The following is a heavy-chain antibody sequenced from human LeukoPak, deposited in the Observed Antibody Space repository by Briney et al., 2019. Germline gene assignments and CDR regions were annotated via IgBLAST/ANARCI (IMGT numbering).Heavy chain of an antibody. J-gene: IGHJ3*02. CDR2: IIPILGIA. CDR1: GGTFSSYT. V-gene: IGHV1-69*02. D-gene: IGHD2-2*02. CDR3: ASRYCGSTSCYILSAFDI. Sequence: SVKVSCKASGGTFSSYTISWVRQAPGQGLEWMGRIIPILGIANYAQKFQGRVTITADKSTSTAYMELSSLRSEDTAVYYCASRYCGSTSCYILSAFDIWGQGTMVTVSS.